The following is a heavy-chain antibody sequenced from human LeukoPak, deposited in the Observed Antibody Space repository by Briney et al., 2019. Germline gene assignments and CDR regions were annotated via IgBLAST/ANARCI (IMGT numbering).Heavy chain of an antibody. D-gene: IGHD6-13*01. CDR2: IYYSGST. J-gene: IGHJ3*02. CDR3: ARDVAAVAYDAFDI. Sequence: SETLSLTCTVSGGSLSSYYWSWIRQPPGKGLEWIGYIYYSGSTNYNPSLKSRVTISEDTSKNQFSLKVSSVTAADTAVYYCARDVAAVAYDAFDIWGQGTMVTVSS. CDR1: GGSLSSYY. V-gene: IGHV4-59*01.